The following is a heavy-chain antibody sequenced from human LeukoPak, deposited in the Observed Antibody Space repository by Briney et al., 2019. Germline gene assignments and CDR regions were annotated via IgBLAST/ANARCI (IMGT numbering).Heavy chain of an antibody. J-gene: IGHJ4*02. D-gene: IGHD4-17*01. Sequence: GASVKVSCTASGGTFSSYAISWVRQAPGQGLEWMGGIIPIFGTANYAQKFQGRVTITADESTSTAYMELSSLRSEDTAVYYCARGRSDYGGYAEDSDYFDYWGQGTLVTVSS. V-gene: IGHV1-69*13. CDR1: GGTFSSYA. CDR3: ARGRSDYGGYAEDSDYFDY. CDR2: IIPIFGTA.